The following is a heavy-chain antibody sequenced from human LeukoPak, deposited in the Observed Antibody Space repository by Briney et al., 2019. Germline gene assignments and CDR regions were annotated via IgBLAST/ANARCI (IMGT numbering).Heavy chain of an antibody. D-gene: IGHD4-17*01. Sequence: GGSPRLSCAASGFTFSNSAMGWVRQAPGKGLEWVSSISGKTGNAYYADSVKGRFTTSRDNSKNTLYLQMNSLRAEDSAIYYCAKREVTNTRYFDYWGQGTLVTVSS. J-gene: IGHJ4*02. CDR2: ISGKTGNA. CDR1: GFTFSNSA. V-gene: IGHV3-23*01. CDR3: AKREVTNTRYFDY.